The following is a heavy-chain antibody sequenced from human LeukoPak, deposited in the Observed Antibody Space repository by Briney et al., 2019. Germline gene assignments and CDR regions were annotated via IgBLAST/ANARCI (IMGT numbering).Heavy chain of an antibody. CDR1: GFTFSSYA. D-gene: IGHD4-23*01. V-gene: IGHV3-23*01. J-gene: IGHJ3*02. Sequence: PGGSLRLSCVASGFTFSSYAMSWVRQAPGKGLEWVAAISDSGGITYYVDSVKGRFTISRDNSKNTLYLQMNSLRAEDTAVYYCAAYGGTDAFDIWGQGTMVTVSS. CDR2: ISDSGGIT. CDR3: AAYGGTDAFDI.